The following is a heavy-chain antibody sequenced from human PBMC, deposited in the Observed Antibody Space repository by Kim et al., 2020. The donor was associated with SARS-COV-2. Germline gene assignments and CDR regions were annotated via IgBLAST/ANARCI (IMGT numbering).Heavy chain of an antibody. V-gene: IGHV4-39*01. CDR1: GGSISSSSYY. CDR3: ARPYSSSWSDAFDI. Sequence: SETLSLTCTVSGGSISSSSYYWGWIRQPPGKGLEWIGSIYYSGSTYYNPSLKSRVTISVDTSKNQFSLKLSSVTAADTAVYYCARPYSSSWSDAFDIWGQGTMVTVSS. CDR2: IYYSGST. D-gene: IGHD6-13*01. J-gene: IGHJ3*02.